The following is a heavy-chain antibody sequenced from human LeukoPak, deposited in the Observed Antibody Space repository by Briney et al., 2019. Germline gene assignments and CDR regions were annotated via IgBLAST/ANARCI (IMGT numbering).Heavy chain of an antibody. CDR1: GFTFSSYA. J-gene: IGHJ5*02. CDR2: ITNSGGNT. D-gene: IGHD2-2*01. V-gene: IGHV3-23*01. Sequence: PGGSLRLSCAASGFTFSSYAMSWVRQAPGKGLEWVSSITNSGGNTYYADSVKGRFTISRDNSKNTLYLQMNSLRAEDTAVYYCARAHIVVVPAGTGGIDPWGQGTLVTVSS. CDR3: ARAHIVVVPAGTGGIDP.